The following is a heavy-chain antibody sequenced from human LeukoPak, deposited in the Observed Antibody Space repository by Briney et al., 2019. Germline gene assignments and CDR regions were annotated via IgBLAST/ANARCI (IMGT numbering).Heavy chain of an antibody. CDR1: GYTFTSYD. Sequence: ASVKVSCKASGYTFTSYDIDWVRQATGQGLEWMGWMNPNSGNTGYAQKFQGRVTITRNTSISTAYMELSRLRSDDTAVYYCARDNPGDFDYWGQGTLATVSS. CDR2: MNPNSGNT. CDR3: ARDNPGDFDY. J-gene: IGHJ4*02. D-gene: IGHD1-14*01. V-gene: IGHV1-8*03.